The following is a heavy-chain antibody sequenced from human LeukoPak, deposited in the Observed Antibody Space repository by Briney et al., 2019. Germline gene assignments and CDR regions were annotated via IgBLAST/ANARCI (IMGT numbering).Heavy chain of an antibody. J-gene: IGHJ5*02. CDR2: ISASGDRT. V-gene: IGHV3-23*01. Sequence: AGGSLRLSCVGSELTFGINAMSWVGKAPGKGRGWVSSISASGDRTFFADSVKGRFTISRDNSKNTVYLDMSGLRGEDTALYYCARARSLIFFGGCDLWGQGSLVTVSS. CDR3: ARARSLIFFGGCDL. CDR1: ELTFGINA. D-gene: IGHD3/OR15-3a*01.